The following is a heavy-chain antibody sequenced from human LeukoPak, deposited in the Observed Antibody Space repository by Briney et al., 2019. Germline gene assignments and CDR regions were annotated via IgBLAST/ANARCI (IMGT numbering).Heavy chain of an antibody. CDR1: GFTFSSYE. CDR3: ARSGNNYYYYYMDV. Sequence: GGSLRLSCAASGFTFSSYEMNWVRQAPGKGLEWVSYISSSGSTIYYADSVKGRFTISRDNAKNSLYLQMNSLRAEDTAVYYCARSGNNYYYYYMDVWGKGTTVTVSS. J-gene: IGHJ6*03. V-gene: IGHV3-48*03. D-gene: IGHD4-23*01. CDR2: ISSSGSTI.